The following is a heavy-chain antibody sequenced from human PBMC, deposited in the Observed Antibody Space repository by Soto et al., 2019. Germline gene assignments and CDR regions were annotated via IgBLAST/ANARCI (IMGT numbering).Heavy chain of an antibody. V-gene: IGHV3-23*01. CDR3: AKATRGQCIGAHCYASDF. CDR1: GFTFTNYA. D-gene: IGHD2-15*01. CDR2: VIGTGIDT. J-gene: IGHJ4*02. Sequence: EVQLLESGGGLVQPGGSLRLSCAASGFTFTNYAMNWVRHSPGKGLEWVASVIGTGIDTYHAASVKGRFTISRDNSRNTMYMEMNRLRAEDTAMYHCAKATRGQCIGAHCYASDFWGQGILLTVS.